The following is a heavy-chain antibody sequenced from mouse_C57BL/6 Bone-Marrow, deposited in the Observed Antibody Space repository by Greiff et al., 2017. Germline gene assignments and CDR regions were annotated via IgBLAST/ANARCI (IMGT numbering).Heavy chain of an antibody. CDR1: AYTFPSSW. Sequence: QQSCPASAYTFPSSWMHWVQQRPGQGLEWIGEIDPSDGYTNYNQKFKGKSTLTVDKSSSTAYMQLSSLTSEDSAAYYCATSYYYGYFDYWGQGTTLTVSS. CDR3: ATSYYYGYFDY. V-gene: IGHV1-69*01. CDR2: IDPSDGYT. J-gene: IGHJ2*01. D-gene: IGHD1-1*01.